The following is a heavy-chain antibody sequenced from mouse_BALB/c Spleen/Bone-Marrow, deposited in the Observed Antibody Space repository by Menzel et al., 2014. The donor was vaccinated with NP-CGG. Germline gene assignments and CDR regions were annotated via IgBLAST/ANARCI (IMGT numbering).Heavy chain of an antibody. J-gene: IGHJ3*01. CDR1: GYSLTGYN. CDR3: ARSRDGYDSFAY. Sequence: EVKLVESGPELETPGASVKISCKASGYSLTGYNMNWVKQNNGKSLEWIGNIDPYYGGTSYNQKFKDKATLTADKSSSTAYMQLSSLTSEDSAVYYCARSRDGYDSFAYWGQGTLVTVSA. V-gene: IGHV1S135*01. CDR2: IDPYYGGT. D-gene: IGHD2-2*01.